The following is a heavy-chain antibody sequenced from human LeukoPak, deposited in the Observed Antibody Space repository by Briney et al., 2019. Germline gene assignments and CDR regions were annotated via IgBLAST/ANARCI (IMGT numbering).Heavy chain of an antibody. CDR2: MNPNSGNT. D-gene: IGHD5-24*01. Sequence: ASVKVSCKASGGTFSSYAISWVRQAPGQGLEWMGWMNPNSGNTGYAQKFQGRVTMTRNTSISTAYMELSSLRSEDTAVYYCARGGYGWLQLIYFDYWGQGTLVTVSS. CDR3: ARGGYGWLQLIYFDY. V-gene: IGHV1-8*02. J-gene: IGHJ4*02. CDR1: GGTFSSYA.